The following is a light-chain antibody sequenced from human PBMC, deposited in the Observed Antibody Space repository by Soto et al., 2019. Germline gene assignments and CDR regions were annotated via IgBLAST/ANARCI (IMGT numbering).Light chain of an antibody. CDR3: QKYNSAPLT. V-gene: IGKV1-27*01. Sequence: DVQITQSPSFLSAFVGDRVTITCRASQGIAHYLAWVHQKPSKVHKLLIYAIFTLQSGVPSRFSGSGSGTDFTLTINSLPPEYVGTYYCQKYNSAPLTFGGGTKVEIK. CDR2: AIF. CDR1: QGIAHY. J-gene: IGKJ4*01.